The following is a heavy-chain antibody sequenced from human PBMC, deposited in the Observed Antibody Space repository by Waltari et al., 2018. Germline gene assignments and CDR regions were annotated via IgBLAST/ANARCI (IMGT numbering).Heavy chain of an antibody. CDR2: IRSKANSYAT. D-gene: IGHD3-22*01. CDR3: TSYYDSSGYYLFDY. Sequence: FTFSGSAMHWVRQASGKGLEWVGRIRSKANSYATAYAASVQGRFTISRDDSKNTAYLQMNSLKTEDTAVYYCTSYYDSSGYYLFDYWGQGTLVTVSS. V-gene: IGHV3-73*01. J-gene: IGHJ4*02. CDR1: FTFSGSA.